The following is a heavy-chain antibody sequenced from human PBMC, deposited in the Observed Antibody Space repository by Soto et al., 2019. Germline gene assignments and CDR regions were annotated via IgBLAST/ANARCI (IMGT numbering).Heavy chain of an antibody. D-gene: IGHD2-21*02. V-gene: IGHV4-59*01. J-gene: IGHJ5*02. CDR1: GGSISSYY. Sequence: SETLSLTCTVSGGSISSYYWSWIRQPPGKGLEWIGYIYDSGSTNYNPSLKSRVTISVDTSKNQFSLKRTSVTAADTAVYYCARLGANAYCGGDCYLDPWGQGTLVTVS. CDR2: IYDSGST. CDR3: ARLGANAYCGGDCYLDP.